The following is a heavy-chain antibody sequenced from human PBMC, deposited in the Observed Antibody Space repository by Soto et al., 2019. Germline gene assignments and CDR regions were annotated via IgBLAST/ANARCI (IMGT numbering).Heavy chain of an antibody. CDR1: GYTFTTYP. Sequence: ASVKVSCKASGYTFTTYPMHCVRQAPGQRLEWVGWINAGSGNTKYSQKFQGRVTIIRDTSASTAYMELSSLTSEDTAVYYCAKDLGGYTTFDYWGQGTLVTVSS. D-gene: IGHD6-13*01. V-gene: IGHV1-3*01. CDR2: INAGSGNT. CDR3: AKDLGGYTTFDY. J-gene: IGHJ4*02.